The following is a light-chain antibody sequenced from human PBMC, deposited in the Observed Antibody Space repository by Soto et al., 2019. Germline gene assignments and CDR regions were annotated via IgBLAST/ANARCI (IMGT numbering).Light chain of an antibody. CDR3: QQYNTYWT. V-gene: IGKV1-5*01. Sequence: DIHLTQSPSTLSASVGDRVTITCRASQTTSHWLAWYQQKPGKAPKLLIFDASSLESGVPSRFSGSGSGTEFTLTITGLQPDDFATYYCQQYNTYWTFGQGTKVDTK. CDR2: DAS. J-gene: IGKJ1*01. CDR1: QTTSHW.